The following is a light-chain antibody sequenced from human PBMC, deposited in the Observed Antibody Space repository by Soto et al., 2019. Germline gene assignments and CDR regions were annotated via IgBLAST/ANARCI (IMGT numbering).Light chain of an antibody. Sequence: QTVVTQPPSASGTPGQRVTISCSGSSSNVGSNYVYWYQQLPGTAPKLLIYRNNQRPSGVPDRFSGSKSGTSGSLAISGLRSEDEADYHCAAWDDSLSGVVFGGGTKLTVL. J-gene: IGLJ2*01. CDR2: RNN. CDR1: SSNVGSNY. V-gene: IGLV1-47*01. CDR3: AAWDDSLSGVV.